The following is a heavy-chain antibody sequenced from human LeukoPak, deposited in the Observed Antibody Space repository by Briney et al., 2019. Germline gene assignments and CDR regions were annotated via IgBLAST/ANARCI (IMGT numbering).Heavy chain of an antibody. D-gene: IGHD1-7*01. CDR1: GFTFSDYT. V-gene: IGHV3-21*01. J-gene: IGHJ4*02. CDR2: ITRSSTYI. CDR3: ATGGNWSYGAGY. Sequence: GGSLRLSCAASGFTFSDYTMNWVRQAPGKGLEWISSITRSSTYIYYADSLKGRFTISRDNAKNSLFLQMNSLRADDTAVYYCATGGNWSYGAGYWGQGTLVTVSS.